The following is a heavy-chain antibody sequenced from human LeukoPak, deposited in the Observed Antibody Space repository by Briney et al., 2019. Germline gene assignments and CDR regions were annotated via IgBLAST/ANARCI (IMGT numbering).Heavy chain of an antibody. CDR1: GFTSSSYA. V-gene: IGHV3-23*01. Sequence: PGGSLRLSCAGSGFTSSSYAMSWIRQAPGKGLEWVSGISGSGSSPYYADSVKGRFTISRDNSKNTLYLQMNSLKAEDTAVYYCAKAEVQWPVLFRYFDYWGQGTLVTVSS. J-gene: IGHJ4*02. CDR3: AKAEVQWPVLFRYFDY. CDR2: ISGSGSSP. D-gene: IGHD6-19*01.